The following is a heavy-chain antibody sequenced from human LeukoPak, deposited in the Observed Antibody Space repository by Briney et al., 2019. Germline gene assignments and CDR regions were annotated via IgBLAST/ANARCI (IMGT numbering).Heavy chain of an antibody. Sequence: SETLSLTCTVSGGSISSYYWSWIRQPAGKGLEWIGRIFTSGSGSTNYNPSLKSRVTMSVDTSKNQFSLKLSSVTAADTAVYYCARDYFGSGTYHTYYFDFWGQGTLVTVSS. J-gene: IGHJ4*02. CDR2: IFTSGSGST. CDR3: ARDYFGSGTYHTYYFDF. V-gene: IGHV4-4*07. D-gene: IGHD3-10*01. CDR1: GGSISSYY.